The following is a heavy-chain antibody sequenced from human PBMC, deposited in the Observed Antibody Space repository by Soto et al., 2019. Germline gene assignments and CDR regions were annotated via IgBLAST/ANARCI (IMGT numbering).Heavy chain of an antibody. V-gene: IGHV1-69*06. D-gene: IGHD6-13*01. CDR2: IIPIFGTA. CDR3: ARDLVEQQLVRLGWFDP. Sequence: SVKVSCKASGGTFSSYAISWVRQAPGQGLEWMGGIIPIFGTANYAQKFQGRVTITADKSTSTAYMELSSLRSEDTAVYYCARDLVEQQLVRLGWFDPWGQGTLVTVS. J-gene: IGHJ5*02. CDR1: GGTFSSYA.